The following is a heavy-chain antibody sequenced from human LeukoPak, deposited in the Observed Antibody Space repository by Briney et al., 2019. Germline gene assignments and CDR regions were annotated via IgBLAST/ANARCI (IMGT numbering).Heavy chain of an antibody. D-gene: IGHD6-19*01. Sequence: GRSLRLSCAASGFTFSSYAMHWVRQAPGKGLEWVAVISYDGSNKYYADSGKGRFTISRDNSKNTLYLQMNSLRAEDTAVNYCARAHSSGWLVYYYYYGMDVWGKGTTVTVSS. CDR1: GFTFSSYA. CDR3: ARAHSSGWLVYYYYYGMDV. J-gene: IGHJ6*04. CDR2: ISYDGSNK. V-gene: IGHV3-30*04.